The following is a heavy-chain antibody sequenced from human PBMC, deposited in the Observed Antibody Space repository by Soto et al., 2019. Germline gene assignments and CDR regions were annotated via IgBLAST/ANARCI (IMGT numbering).Heavy chain of an antibody. CDR1: GGSISSGDYY. J-gene: IGHJ3*02. CDR3: ARAYAVTVTNYRVDALDI. Sequence: SETLSLTCTVSGGSISSGDYYWSWIRQPPGKGLEWIGYIYYSGSTYYNPYLKSRVTISVDTSKNQFSLKLSSVTAADTAVHYCARAYAVTVTNYRVDALDIWGQRTMVPVSS. CDR2: IYYSGST. D-gene: IGHD4-17*01. V-gene: IGHV4-30-4*01.